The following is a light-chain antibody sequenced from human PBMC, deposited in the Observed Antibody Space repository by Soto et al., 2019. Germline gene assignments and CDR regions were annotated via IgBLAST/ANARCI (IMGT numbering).Light chain of an antibody. CDR1: QSVLYSSNNKXX. Sequence: DIVMTQSPDSLAVSLGERATINCKSSQSVLYSSNNKXXXAWYQQKPGQPPKLLIYWASTRESGVPDRFSGSGSXTXFXXTISSXQAEDVAVYYCQQYYSTPPFTFGPGTKVDIK. V-gene: IGKV4-1*01. CDR3: QQYYSTPPFT. J-gene: IGKJ3*01. CDR2: WAS.